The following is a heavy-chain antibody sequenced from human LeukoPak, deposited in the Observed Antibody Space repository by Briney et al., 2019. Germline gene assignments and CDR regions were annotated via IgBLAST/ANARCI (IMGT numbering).Heavy chain of an antibody. CDR3: VRDWDHFDFDS. J-gene: IGHJ5*01. Sequence: GGSLRLSCAASGFTFSDYWMHWVRHVPGKGLVWVSRINGGGGYQNYADSVKGRFTISREKAKNTLYLQMVSLRAEDTAVYYCVRDWDHFDFDSWGQGALVSVSS. CDR2: INGGGGYQ. CDR1: GFTFSDYW. D-gene: IGHD1-26*01. V-gene: IGHV3-74*01.